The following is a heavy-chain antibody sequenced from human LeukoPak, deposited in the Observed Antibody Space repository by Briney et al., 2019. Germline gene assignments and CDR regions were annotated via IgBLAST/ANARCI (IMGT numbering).Heavy chain of an antibody. CDR2: IIPIFGTA. D-gene: IGHD4-17*01. Sequence: SVKVSCKASRGTFSSYAINWVRQAPGQGLEWMGGIIPIFGTANYAQKFQGRVTITADESTSTAYMELSSLRSEDTAVYYCASLGGGSTVTTYSNYWGQGTLVTVSS. V-gene: IGHV1-69*01. CDR3: ASLGGGSTVTTYSNY. J-gene: IGHJ4*02. CDR1: RGTFSSYA.